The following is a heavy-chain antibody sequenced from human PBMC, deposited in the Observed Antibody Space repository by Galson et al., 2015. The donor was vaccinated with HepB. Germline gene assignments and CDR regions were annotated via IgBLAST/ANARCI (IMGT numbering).Heavy chain of an antibody. CDR3: AGYSSAHNHYFDY. CDR2: IYYSGTT. J-gene: IGHJ4*02. D-gene: IGHD6-19*01. Sequence: SETLSLTCTVSGGSISSYYWGWIRQHPRKWLEWIGYIYYSGTTVYNPSLKSRVIMSVDTSKNQFSLNLISAAAADTAVSYCAGYSSAHNHYFDYWGQGTLVTVSS. V-gene: IGHV4-59*01. CDR1: GGSISSYY.